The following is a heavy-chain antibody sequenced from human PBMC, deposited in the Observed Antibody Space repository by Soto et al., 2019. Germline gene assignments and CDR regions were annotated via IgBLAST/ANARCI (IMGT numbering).Heavy chain of an antibody. CDR2: ISYDGSNK. V-gene: IGHV3-30*18. Sequence: GGSLRLSCAASGFTFSSYGMHWVRQAPGKGLEWVAVISYDGSNKYYADSVKGRFTISRDNSKNTLYLQMNSLRAEDTAVYYCAKSIAARPSNYYYYYYGMDVWGQGTTVTVSS. CDR1: GFTFSSYG. J-gene: IGHJ6*02. CDR3: AKSIAARPSNYYYYYYGMDV. D-gene: IGHD6-6*01.